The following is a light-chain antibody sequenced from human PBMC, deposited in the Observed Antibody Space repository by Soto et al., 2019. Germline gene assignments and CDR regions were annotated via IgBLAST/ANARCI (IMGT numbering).Light chain of an antibody. CDR2: DAS. V-gene: IGKV3-11*01. Sequence: EIVWTQSPATLSLSPGERATLSCRARQSVSSYLAWYQHKPGQAPRLLIYDASNRATGIPARFSGSGSGTDFTLTISSLEPEDFAVYYCHQRSEWPPGTFGPGTRLEIK. J-gene: IGKJ5*01. CDR3: HQRSEWPPGT. CDR1: QSVSSY.